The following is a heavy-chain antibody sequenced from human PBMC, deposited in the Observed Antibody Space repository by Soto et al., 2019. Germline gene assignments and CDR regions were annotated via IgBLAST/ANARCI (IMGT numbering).Heavy chain of an antibody. Sequence: GGSLRLSCAASGFTFSNAWMSWVRQAPGKGLEWVGRIKSKTDGGTTDYAAPVKGRFTISRDDSKSTLYLQMNSLKTEDTAVYYCTTGGVEMATMDYWGQGTLVTVSS. V-gene: IGHV3-15*01. J-gene: IGHJ4*02. D-gene: IGHD5-12*01. CDR1: GFTFSNAW. CDR2: IKSKTDGGTT. CDR3: TTGGVEMATMDY.